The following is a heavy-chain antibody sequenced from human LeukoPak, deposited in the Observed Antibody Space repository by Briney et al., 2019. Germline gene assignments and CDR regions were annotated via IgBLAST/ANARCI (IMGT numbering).Heavy chain of an antibody. CDR1: GFTFTSDA. V-gene: IGHV3-30*04. CDR2: ISYDESYK. D-gene: IGHD3-10*01. Sequence: GRSLRLSCAASGFTFTSDAMQWGRQAPGKGREGGALISYDESYKYYADSVKGRFTISRDTSKNTLYLQMTSPRPADRAVFYCARADHRGFSFDYWGQGTLVTVSS. CDR3: ARADHRGFSFDY. J-gene: IGHJ4*02.